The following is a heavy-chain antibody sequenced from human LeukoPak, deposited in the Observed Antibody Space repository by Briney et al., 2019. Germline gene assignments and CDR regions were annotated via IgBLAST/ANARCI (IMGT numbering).Heavy chain of an antibody. Sequence: QPGGSLRLSCAASGFIFSNYAMSWVRQAPGKGLQWVSAFSGSGGSTYYADSVKGRFTISRDNSRNTLYLQMNSLRAEDTAVYYCARSGLSRLGFWGQGTLVTVSS. CDR2: FSGSGGST. CDR1: GFIFSNYA. D-gene: IGHD2/OR15-2a*01. J-gene: IGHJ4*02. CDR3: ARSGLSRLGF. V-gene: IGHV3-23*01.